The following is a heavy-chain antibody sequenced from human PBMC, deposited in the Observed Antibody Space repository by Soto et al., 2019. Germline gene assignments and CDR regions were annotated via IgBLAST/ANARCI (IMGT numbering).Heavy chain of an antibody. CDR2: INNDGSDT. Sequence: GSLRLSCAASGFTFSSYWMHWVRQPPGKGLVWVSHINNDGSDTTYADSVKGRFTISRDNAKNTLYLQMNSLRAEDTAVYYCVSDYNDMGIDYWGLGNLVTVSS. J-gene: IGHJ4*02. V-gene: IGHV3-74*01. CDR3: VSDYNDMGIDY. D-gene: IGHD3-22*01. CDR1: GFTFSSYW.